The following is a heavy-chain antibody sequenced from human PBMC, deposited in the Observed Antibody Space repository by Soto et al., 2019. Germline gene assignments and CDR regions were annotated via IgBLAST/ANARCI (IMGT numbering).Heavy chain of an antibody. CDR2: ISYDGSNK. CDR3: ARGSVVVVAATPGWFDP. V-gene: IGHV3-30-3*01. Sequence: GGSLRLSCAASGFTFSSYAMHWVRQAPGKGLEWVAVISYDGSNKYYADSVKGRFTISRDNSKNTLYLQMNSLRAEDTAVYYCARGSVVVVAATPGWFDPWGQGTLVTV. J-gene: IGHJ5*02. CDR1: GFTFSSYA. D-gene: IGHD2-15*01.